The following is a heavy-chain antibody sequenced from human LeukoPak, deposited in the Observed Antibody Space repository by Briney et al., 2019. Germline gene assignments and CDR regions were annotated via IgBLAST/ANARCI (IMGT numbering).Heavy chain of an antibody. J-gene: IGHJ4*02. D-gene: IGHD6-13*01. CDR3: AKTPGHSSSWQFDY. Sequence: GGSLRLSCAASGFTFSNYAMSWVRQAPGKGLEWVSAITGGGRCTYYAASVKGRFTISRDNSKNTLYLQMSSLRDEDTAIYYCAKTPGHSSSWQFDYWGQGTLVTVSS. V-gene: IGHV3-23*01. CDR2: ITGGGRCT. CDR1: GFTFSNYA.